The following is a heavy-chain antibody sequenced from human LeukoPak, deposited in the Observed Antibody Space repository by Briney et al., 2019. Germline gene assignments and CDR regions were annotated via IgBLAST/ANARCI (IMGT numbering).Heavy chain of an antibody. CDR3: AKEREKIYHF. Sequence: PGGSLRLSCAASGFKFDDYAMHWVRQAPGKGLEWVALITWDGGSTFYADSVKGRFTISRDNSENSLYLQMNSLRNEDTALYSCAKEREKIYHFWGQGTLVTVSS. D-gene: IGHD1-14*01. J-gene: IGHJ1*01. CDR1: GFKFDDYA. CDR2: ITWDGGST. V-gene: IGHV3-43*02.